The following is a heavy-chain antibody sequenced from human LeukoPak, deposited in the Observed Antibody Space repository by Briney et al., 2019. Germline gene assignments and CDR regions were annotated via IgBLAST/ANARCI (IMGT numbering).Heavy chain of an antibody. J-gene: IGHJ4*02. CDR2: ISAYNGNT. V-gene: IGHV1-18*01. CDR3: ARYITMVRGVIIGGYYFDY. CDR1: GYTFTSYG. D-gene: IGHD3-10*01. Sequence: GASVKVSCKASGYTFTSYGISWVRQAPGQGLEWMGWISAYNGNTNYAQKLQGRVTMTTDTSTSTAYMELRSLRSDDTAVYYCARYITMVRGVIIGGYYFDYWGQGTLVTVSS.